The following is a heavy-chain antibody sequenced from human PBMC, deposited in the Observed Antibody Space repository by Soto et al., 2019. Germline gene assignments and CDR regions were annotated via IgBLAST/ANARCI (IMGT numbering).Heavy chain of an antibody. D-gene: IGHD5-18*01. J-gene: IGHJ4*02. CDR2: LYWDDDE. CDR1: GFSLSTRAVG. CDR3: AHRPRGYSYYFDY. V-gene: IGHV2-5*02. Sequence: QITLKESGPTLVKPTQTLTLTCTSSGFSLSTRAVGVGWIRQPPGKALEWLALLYWDDDEGYSPSLKSRLTISKDTSKNQVVLTVTNMDPVDTATYYCAHRPRGYSYYFDYWGQGTLVTVSS.